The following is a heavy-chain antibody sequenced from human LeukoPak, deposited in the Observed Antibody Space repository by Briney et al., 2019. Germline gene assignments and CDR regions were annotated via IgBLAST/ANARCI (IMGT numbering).Heavy chain of an antibody. CDR3: VRLTVGAGS. D-gene: IGHD1-26*01. J-gene: IGHJ5*02. CDR1: GFTFSSYN. Sequence: GGSLRLSCAASGFTFSSYNMKWVRQAPGKGLEWVSYISSSSSTIYYADSVKGRFTISRDNAKKSLYLQMNSLRAEDTAVYYCVRLTVGAGSWGQGTLVTVSS. V-gene: IGHV3-48*01. CDR2: ISSSSSTI.